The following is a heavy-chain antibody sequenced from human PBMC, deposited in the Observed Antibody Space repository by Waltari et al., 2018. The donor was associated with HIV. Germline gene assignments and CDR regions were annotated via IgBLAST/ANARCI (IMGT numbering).Heavy chain of an antibody. CDR2: INHAGAT. V-gene: IGHV4-34*01. CDR1: DGSFIGYY. J-gene: IGHJ6*02. Sequence: QVRLQEWGTGVLKHSETLSLSCAMYDGSFIGYYWTWIRQSPGRGLQWIGEINHAGATNYNPSLRSRLIFSIDTSKKQFYMKLTSVTVADTATYFCARGYAAAAPYFGLDVWGQGTTVTVSS. D-gene: IGHD6-13*01. CDR3: ARGYAAAAPYFGLDV.